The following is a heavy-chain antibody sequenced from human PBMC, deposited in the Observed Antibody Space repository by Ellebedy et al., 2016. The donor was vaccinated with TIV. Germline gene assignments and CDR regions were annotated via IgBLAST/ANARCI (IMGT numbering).Heavy chain of an antibody. J-gene: IGHJ5*02. V-gene: IGHV1-18*01. CDR1: GYTFTSYG. Sequence: ASVKVSCXASGYTFTSYGISWVRQAPGQGLEWMGWISGYNGNTNYAQKLQGRVTMTTDTSTSTAYMELRSLRSDDTAVYYCARNYYGLGIFDPWGQGTLVTVSS. D-gene: IGHD3-10*01. CDR2: ISGYNGNT. CDR3: ARNYYGLGIFDP.